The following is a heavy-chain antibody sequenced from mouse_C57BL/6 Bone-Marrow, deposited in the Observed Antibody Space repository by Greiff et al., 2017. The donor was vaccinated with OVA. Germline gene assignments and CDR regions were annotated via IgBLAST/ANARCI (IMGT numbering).Heavy chain of an antibody. Sequence: EVQVVESGGGLVKPGGSLKLSCAASGFTFSSYAMSWVRQTPEKRLEWVATISDGGSYTYYPDNVKGRFTISRDNAKNNLYLQMSHLKSEDTAMYYCARDSSSRGYAMDYWGQGTSVTVSS. J-gene: IGHJ4*01. CDR3: ARDSSSRGYAMDY. D-gene: IGHD2-12*01. V-gene: IGHV5-4*01. CDR1: GFTFSSYA. CDR2: ISDGGSYT.